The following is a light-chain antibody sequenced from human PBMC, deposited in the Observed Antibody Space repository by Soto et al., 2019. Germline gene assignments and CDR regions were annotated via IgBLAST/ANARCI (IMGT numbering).Light chain of an antibody. Sequence: QSVLTQPPSVSGAPGQTITISCTGSSSNIGAGYDVHWYQQLPGRAPKLLIYGNDDRPSGVPDRFSGSTSGTSASLAITGLQAEDAADYYCQSYDNILLAYVFGGGTKLTVL. J-gene: IGLJ2*01. CDR2: GND. CDR3: QSYDNILLAYV. V-gene: IGLV1-40*01. CDR1: SSNIGAGYD.